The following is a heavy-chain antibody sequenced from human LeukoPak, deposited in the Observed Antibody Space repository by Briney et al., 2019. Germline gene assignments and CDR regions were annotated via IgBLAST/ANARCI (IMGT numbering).Heavy chain of an antibody. D-gene: IGHD6-13*01. CDR3: AKESSSSWYDYYGMDV. Sequence: PGGSLRLSCAVSGFTFSSYGMHWVRQAPGKGLEWVAVISYDGSNKYYADSVKGRFTISRDNSKNTLYLQMNSLRAEDTAVYYCAKESSSSWYDYYGMDVWGKGTTVTVSS. J-gene: IGHJ6*04. CDR2: ISYDGSNK. V-gene: IGHV3-30*18. CDR1: GFTFSSYG.